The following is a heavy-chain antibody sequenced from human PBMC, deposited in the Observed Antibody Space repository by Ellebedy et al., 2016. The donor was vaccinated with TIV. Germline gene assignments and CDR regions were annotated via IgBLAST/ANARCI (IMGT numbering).Heavy chain of an antibody. CDR2: TSYDGSNK. J-gene: IGHJ4*02. D-gene: IGHD3-22*01. Sequence: GESLKISCAASGFTFSIYAMSWVRQAPGKGLEWVAGTSYDGSNKYYADSVKGRFTISRDNSKNTMYLQMNSLRAEDTAVDYCSKDCRLVVGYLEYWGQGTLVTVSS. CDR3: SKDCRLVVGYLEY. V-gene: IGHV3-30-3*01. CDR1: GFTFSIYA.